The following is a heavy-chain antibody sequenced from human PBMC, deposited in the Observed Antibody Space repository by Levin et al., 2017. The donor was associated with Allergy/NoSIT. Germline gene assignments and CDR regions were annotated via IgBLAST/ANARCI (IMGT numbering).Heavy chain of an antibody. Sequence: SQTLSLTCAISGDSVSSNSAAWNWIRQSPSRGLEWLGRTYYRSKWYNDYAVSVKSRITINPDTSKNQFSLQLNSVTPEDTAVYYCARDQRIAAAGIVWFDPWGQGTLVTVSS. CDR3: ARDQRIAAAGIVWFDP. V-gene: IGHV6-1*01. CDR1: GDSVSSNSAA. CDR2: TYYRSKWYN. J-gene: IGHJ5*02. D-gene: IGHD6-13*01.